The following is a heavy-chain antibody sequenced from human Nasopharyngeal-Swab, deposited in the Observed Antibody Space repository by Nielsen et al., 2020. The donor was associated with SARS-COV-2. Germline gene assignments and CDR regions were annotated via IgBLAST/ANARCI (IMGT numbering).Heavy chain of an antibody. CDR1: GFTFSSYW. CDR3: ARRLVWFGEAHYYYYGMDV. V-gene: IGHV3-74*01. Sequence: ETLSLTCVASGFTFSSYWMHWVRQVPGKGLVWVSRIDEHGSTINHADSVKGRFTVSRDNAKNTLYLEMNSLRADDTAVYYCARRLVWFGEAHYYYYGMDVWGQGTTVTVSS. J-gene: IGHJ6*02. CDR2: IDEHGSTI. D-gene: IGHD3-10*01.